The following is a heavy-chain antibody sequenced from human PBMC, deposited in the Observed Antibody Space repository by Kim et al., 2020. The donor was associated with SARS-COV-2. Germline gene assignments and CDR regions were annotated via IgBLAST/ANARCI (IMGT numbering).Heavy chain of an antibody. CDR1: GGSFSGYY. Sequence: SETLSLTCAVYGGSFSGYYWSWIRQPPGKGLEWIGEINHSGSTNYNPSLKSRVTISVDTSKNQFSLKLSSVTAADTAVYYCARAGITMVRGQRFDYWGQEPWSPSPQ. V-gene: IGHV4-34*01. CDR3: ARAGITMVRGQRFDY. CDR2: INHSGST. D-gene: IGHD3-10*01. J-gene: IGHJ4*01.